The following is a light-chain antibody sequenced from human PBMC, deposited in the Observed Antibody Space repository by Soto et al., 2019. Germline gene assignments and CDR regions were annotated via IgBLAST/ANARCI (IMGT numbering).Light chain of an antibody. CDR1: QSVSSTY. V-gene: IGKV3-20*01. CDR3: QQYFTSPWT. CDR2: DAS. Sequence: EIVLTQSPGTLSLSPGDRATLSCRASQSVSSTYLAWYQQKPGQAPRLLIYDASSRATGTPDRFSGRASGTDFTLTIDRLEPGDFAVYYCQQYFTSPWTFGQGTKVDIK. J-gene: IGKJ1*01.